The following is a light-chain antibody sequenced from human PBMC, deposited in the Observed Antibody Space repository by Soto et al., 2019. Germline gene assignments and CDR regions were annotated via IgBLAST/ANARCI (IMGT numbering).Light chain of an antibody. J-gene: IGLJ2*01. Sequence: QSVLTQPASVSGSPGQSITISCTGTSSDIGDYDYVSWYQRLPGKAPKLLIFDVTHRPSGVSDRFSGSKSGNTASLTISGVRPEDEADYYCCSYTDIALDVVFGGGTKVTVL. CDR1: SSDIGDYDY. CDR3: CSYTDIALDVV. V-gene: IGLV2-14*01. CDR2: DVT.